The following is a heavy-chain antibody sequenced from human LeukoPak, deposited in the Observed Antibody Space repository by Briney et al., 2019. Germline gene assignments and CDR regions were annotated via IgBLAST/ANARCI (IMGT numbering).Heavy chain of an antibody. CDR3: AKLPVSYSSGWSNFDY. J-gene: IGHJ4*02. CDR2: ISDTGGST. V-gene: IGHV3-23*01. D-gene: IGHD6-19*01. CDR1: GFTFSNYA. Sequence: GGSLRLSCAASGFTFSNYAMSWVRQAPGKGLEWVSGISDTGGSTYYADSVKGRFTISRDNSKNTLYLQMNSLRAEDTAIYYCAKLPVSYSSGWSNFDYLGQGTLVTVSS.